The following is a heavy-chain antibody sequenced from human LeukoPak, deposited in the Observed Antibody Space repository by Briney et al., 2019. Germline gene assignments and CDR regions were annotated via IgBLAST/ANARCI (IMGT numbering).Heavy chain of an antibody. D-gene: IGHD6-13*01. CDR2: IYSGGNT. Sequence: GGSLRLSCAASGFTVSSNYMGWVRQAPGKGLKWVSVIYSGGNTYYADSVKGRFTISRDNSRNTMHLQMNSLRAEDTAVYYCARCDSSSWYGVDFWGQGTLVTVSS. V-gene: IGHV3-53*01. J-gene: IGHJ4*02. CDR3: ARCDSSSWYGVDF. CDR1: GFTVSSNY.